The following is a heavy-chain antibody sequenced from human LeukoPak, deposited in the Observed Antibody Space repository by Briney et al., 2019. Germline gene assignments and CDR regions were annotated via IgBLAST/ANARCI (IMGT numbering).Heavy chain of an antibody. J-gene: IGHJ5*02. CDR2: IHHNGST. V-gene: IGHV4-59*12. D-gene: IGHD2-2*01. CDR1: GGSISSYY. CDR3: AKEIVSDATAFDP. Sequence: SETLSLTCSVSGGSISSYYWSWIRQPPGKGLEWIGIIHHNGSTYYNPSLKSRVTISGDMSKNQLSLKLSSVTAADTAVYYCAKEIVSDATAFDPWGQGTLVTVSS.